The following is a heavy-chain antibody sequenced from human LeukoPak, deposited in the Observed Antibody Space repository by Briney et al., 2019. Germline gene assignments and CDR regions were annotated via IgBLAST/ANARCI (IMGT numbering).Heavy chain of an antibody. V-gene: IGHV4-39*07. D-gene: IGHD3-16*01. CDR1: GGSISSSSYY. Sequence: PSETLSLTCTVSGGSISSSSYYWGWIRQPPGKGPEWIGSIYYSGSTYYSPSLKSRVTISVDTSKNQFSLKLSSVTAADTAVYYCARFAGSTFDYWGQGTLVTVSS. CDR2: IYYSGST. J-gene: IGHJ4*02. CDR3: ARFAGSTFDY.